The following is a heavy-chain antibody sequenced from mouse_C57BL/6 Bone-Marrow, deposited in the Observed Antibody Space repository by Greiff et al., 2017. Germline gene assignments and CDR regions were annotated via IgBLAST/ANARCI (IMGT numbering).Heavy chain of an antibody. CDR2: IDPSDSYT. V-gene: IGHV1-50*01. CDR1: GYTFTSYW. D-gene: IGHD2-9*01. Sequence: VQLQQSGAELVKPGASVKLSCKASGYTFTSYWMQWVKQRPGQGLEWIGEIDPSDSYTNYNQKFKGKATLTVDTSSSTAYMQLSSLTSEDSAVYYCARPTMVKGYWYFDVWGTGTTVTVSS. J-gene: IGHJ1*03. CDR3: ARPTMVKGYWYFDV.